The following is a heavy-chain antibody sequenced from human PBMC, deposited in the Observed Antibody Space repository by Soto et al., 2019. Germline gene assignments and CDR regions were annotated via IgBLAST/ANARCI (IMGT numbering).Heavy chain of an antibody. J-gene: IGHJ6*02. CDR2: INPNSGGT. V-gene: IGHV1-2*02. Sequence: ASVKVSCKASGYTFTGYYMHWVRQAPGQGLEWMGWINPNSGGTNYAQKFQGRVTMTRDTSISTAYMELSRLRSDDTAVYYCAREEDIVVVWGNYYYYYGMDVWGQGTTVTVSS. CDR3: AREEDIVVVWGNYYYYYGMDV. CDR1: GYTFTGYY. D-gene: IGHD2-15*01.